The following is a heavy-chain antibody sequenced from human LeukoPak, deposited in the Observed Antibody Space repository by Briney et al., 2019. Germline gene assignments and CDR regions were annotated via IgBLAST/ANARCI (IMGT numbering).Heavy chain of an antibody. CDR1: GYRFTSYW. J-gene: IGHJ6*03. CDR2: IYPGDSDT. Sequence: GESLKISCKGSGYRFTSYWIGWVRQMPGKGLEWMGIIYPGDSDTRYSTSFQGQVTISADKSISTAYLQWSSLKASDTAMYYCARSDYYGSGSYLRGYMDVWGKGTTVTVSS. V-gene: IGHV5-51*01. CDR3: ARSDYYGSGSYLRGYMDV. D-gene: IGHD3-10*01.